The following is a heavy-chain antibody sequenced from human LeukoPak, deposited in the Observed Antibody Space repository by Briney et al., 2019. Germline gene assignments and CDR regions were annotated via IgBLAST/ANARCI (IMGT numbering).Heavy chain of an antibody. CDR1: GFTFSDFW. D-gene: IGHD1-1*01. V-gene: IGHV3-7*01. CDR3: VRESRPGGAMGLYHNLDY. CDR2: IKEDGTEK. J-gene: IGHJ4*02. Sequence: PEGSLRLSCAGSGFTFSDFWMTWVRQTPGKGLEGVANIKEDGTEKNLVDSVKGRFTISRDNTKNLLFLEMNNLRGDDTAIYYCVRESRPGGAMGLYHNLDYWGQGTLVAVSS.